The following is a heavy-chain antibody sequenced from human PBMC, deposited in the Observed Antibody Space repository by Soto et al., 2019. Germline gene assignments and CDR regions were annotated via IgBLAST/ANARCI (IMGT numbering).Heavy chain of an antibody. V-gene: IGHV5-51*01. J-gene: IGHJ3*02. Sequence: GESLKISCKGSGYSLTSDWIGWVRQMPGKGLEWMGIIYPGDSDTRYSPSFQGQVTISADKSITTAYLQWSSLKASDTAIYYCARQTAYSYSFPIWGQGTMVTVSS. CDR2: IYPGDSDT. CDR3: ARQTAYSYSFPI. CDR1: GYSLTSDW. D-gene: IGHD6-6*01.